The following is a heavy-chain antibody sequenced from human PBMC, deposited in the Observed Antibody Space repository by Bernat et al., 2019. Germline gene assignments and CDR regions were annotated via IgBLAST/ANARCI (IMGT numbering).Heavy chain of an antibody. CDR3: ARGPRNYYYDYMDV. V-gene: IGHV3-33*01. J-gene: IGHJ6*03. CDR1: GFTFSNYG. Sequence: QVQLVESGGGVVQPGRSLRLSCAASGFTFSNYGMHWVRQAPGKGLEWVAVIWYDGSNRYYADSVKGRFTISRDNSKSTLYLQMNSLRAEDTAVYYCARGPRNYYYDYMDVWGKGTMVTVSS. CDR2: IWYDGSNR.